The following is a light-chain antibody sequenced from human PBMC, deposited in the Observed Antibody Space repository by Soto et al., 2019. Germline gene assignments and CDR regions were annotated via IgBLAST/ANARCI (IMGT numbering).Light chain of an antibody. CDR3: SSYTSSSTVV. V-gene: IGLV2-14*01. CDR2: EVS. J-gene: IGLJ2*01. CDR1: SSDVGGYNY. Sequence: QSALTQPASGSGSPGQSITISCTGTSSDVGGYNYVSWYQQHPDKAPKLIIFEVSNRPSAVSYRFSGSKSGNTASLTISGLQAEDEADYYCSSYTSSSTVVFGGGTKVTVL.